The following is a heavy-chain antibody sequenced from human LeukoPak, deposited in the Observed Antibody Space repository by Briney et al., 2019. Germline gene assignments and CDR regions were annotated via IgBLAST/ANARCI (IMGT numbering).Heavy chain of an antibody. CDR2: ISSSSSYI. V-gene: IGHV3-21*01. Sequence: GGSLRLSCAASGFTFSSYSMNWVRQAPGKGLEWVSSISSSSSYIYYADSVKGRFTISRDNAKNSLYLQMNSLRVEDTAGYYCARSRGVSGYDFAYWGQGTLVTVSS. CDR3: ARSRGVSGYDFAY. CDR1: GFTFSSYS. J-gene: IGHJ4*02. D-gene: IGHD5-12*01.